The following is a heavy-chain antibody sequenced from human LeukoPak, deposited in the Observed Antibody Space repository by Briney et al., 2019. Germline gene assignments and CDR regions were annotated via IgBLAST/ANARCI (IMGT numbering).Heavy chain of an antibody. J-gene: IGHJ6*02. V-gene: IGHV4-59*01. CDR1: GGSISRYY. Sequence: SETLSLTCTVSGGSISRYYWSWIRQPPGKGLEWIGYIYYSASTNYNPSLKSRVTISVDTSKNQFSLKLSSVTAADTAVYYCARDYIVVVPAADYYYYYGMDVWGQGTTVTVSS. D-gene: IGHD2-2*01. CDR3: ARDYIVVVPAADYYYYYGMDV. CDR2: IYYSAST.